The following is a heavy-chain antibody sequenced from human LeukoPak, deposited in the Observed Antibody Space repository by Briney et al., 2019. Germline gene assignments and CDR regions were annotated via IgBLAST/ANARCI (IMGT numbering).Heavy chain of an antibody. CDR3: ARDLAPNQDVVLGATYEDYYYYYYMDV. CDR1: GYTFTSYG. J-gene: IGHJ6*03. Sequence: ASVKVSCKASGYTFTSYGISWVRQAPGQGLEWMGWISAYNGNTNYAQKLQGRVTMTTDTSTSTAYMELRSLRSDDTAVYYCARDLAPNQDVVLGATYEDYYYYYYMDVWGKGTTVTISS. D-gene: IGHD1-26*01. V-gene: IGHV1-18*01. CDR2: ISAYNGNT.